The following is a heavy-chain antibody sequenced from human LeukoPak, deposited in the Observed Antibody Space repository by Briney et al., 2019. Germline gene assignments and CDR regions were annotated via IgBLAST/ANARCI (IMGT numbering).Heavy chain of an antibody. V-gene: IGHV4-59*01. CDR3: ASNNYYDSSGYHLGRNAFDI. D-gene: IGHD3-22*01. Sequence: SETLSLTCTVSGGSISSYYWSWIRQPPGKGLEWIGYIYYSGSTNYNPSLKSRVTISVDTSKNQFSLKLSSVTAADTAVYYCASNNYYDSSGYHLGRNAFDIWGQGTMVTVSS. J-gene: IGHJ3*02. CDR2: IYYSGST. CDR1: GGSISSYY.